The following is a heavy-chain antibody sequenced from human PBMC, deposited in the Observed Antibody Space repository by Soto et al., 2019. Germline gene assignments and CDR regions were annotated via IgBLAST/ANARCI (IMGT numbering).Heavy chain of an antibody. V-gene: IGHV4-38-2*02. CDR3: ARDWGSGSYRLDY. D-gene: IGHD6-19*01. J-gene: IGHJ4*02. CDR2: IYHSGST. CDR1: GYSMCTGFN. Sequence: PSETQSLICAVSGYSMCTGFNGAWIRQLPGRVLEWNGSIYHSGSTYGNVSLNSQVAMSADASKNQISLKLSSATAADTALYYCARDWGSGSYRLDYWGQGTLVTFS.